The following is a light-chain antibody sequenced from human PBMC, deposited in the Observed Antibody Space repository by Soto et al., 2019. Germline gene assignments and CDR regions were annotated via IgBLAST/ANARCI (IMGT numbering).Light chain of an antibody. J-gene: IGKJ4*01. Sequence: EIVLTQSPGTLSLSPGERATLSCRASQSVSSIYLGWYQQKPGQAPRLLIYGTSSRATGIPDRFSGSGSGTDFTLTISRLEPEDFAVYYCQKYGSSLTCGGGTKVDIK. CDR2: GTS. V-gene: IGKV3-20*01. CDR3: QKYGSSLT. CDR1: QSVSSIY.